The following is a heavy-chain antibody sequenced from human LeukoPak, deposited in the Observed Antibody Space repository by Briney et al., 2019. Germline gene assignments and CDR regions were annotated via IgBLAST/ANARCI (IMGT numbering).Heavy chain of an antibody. CDR3: TRDRPIDY. Sequence: GGSLRLSCAASGFTFSSYWMDWVRQAPGKGPVWVSRINLDGSSTTYADSVKGRFTISRDNAKNTLCLQMNSLRAEDTAVYYCTRDRPIDYWGQGTLVTVSS. CDR2: INLDGSST. V-gene: IGHV3-74*01. J-gene: IGHJ4*02. CDR1: GFTFSSYW.